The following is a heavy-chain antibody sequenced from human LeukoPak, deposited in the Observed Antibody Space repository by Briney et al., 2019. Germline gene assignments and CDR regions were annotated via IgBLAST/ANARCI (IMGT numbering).Heavy chain of an antibody. V-gene: IGHV3-30-3*01. CDR1: GFTFSSYA. CDR3: ARDGAMDAFDI. CDR2: ISYDGSNK. Sequence: GGSLRLSCAASGFTFSSYAMHWVRQAPGKGLEWVAVISYDGSNKYYADSVKGRFTISRDNSKNTLYLQMNSLRAEDTAVYYCARDGAMDAFDIWGQGTMVTVSS. J-gene: IGHJ3*02. D-gene: IGHD1-26*01.